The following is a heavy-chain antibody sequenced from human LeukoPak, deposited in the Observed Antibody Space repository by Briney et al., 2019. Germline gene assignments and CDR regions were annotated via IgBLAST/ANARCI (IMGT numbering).Heavy chain of an antibody. CDR3: SRGRGRSNWFDP. D-gene: IGHD3-16*01. V-gene: IGHV1-18*04. Sequence: ASVKVSCKASGYTFISYGISWVRQAPGQGLEWMGWISAYKGNTKYAEKFQGRVTMTTDTSTSTASMELRSLRSDDTAAYYCSRGRGRSNWFDPWGQGTLVTVSS. CDR2: ISAYKGNT. J-gene: IGHJ5*02. CDR1: GYTFISYG.